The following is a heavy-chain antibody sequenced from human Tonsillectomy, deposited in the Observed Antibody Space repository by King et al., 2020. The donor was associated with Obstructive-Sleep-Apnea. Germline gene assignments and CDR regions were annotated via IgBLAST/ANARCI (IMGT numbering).Heavy chain of an antibody. Sequence: VQLVESGGGLVQPGGSLRLSCTASGFTFSNYWMHWVRQAPGKGLVWVSRMNSDGSSTSYADSVKGRVTISRDNAKKTLYLQMNSLRAEDTAVYYCAREFSVSGNYQTDAFDIWGQGTMVTVSS. V-gene: IGHV3-74*01. CDR2: MNSDGSST. CDR3: AREFSVSGNYQTDAFDI. CDR1: GFTFSNYW. D-gene: IGHD3-16*02. J-gene: IGHJ3*02.